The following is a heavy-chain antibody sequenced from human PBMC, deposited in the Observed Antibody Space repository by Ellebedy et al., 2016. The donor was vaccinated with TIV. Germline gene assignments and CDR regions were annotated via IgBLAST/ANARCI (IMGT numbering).Heavy chain of an antibody. CDR3: ARPSSNWGEVAIVAY. V-gene: IGHV5-51*01. D-gene: IGHD2-21*01. Sequence: GESLKISXKVSGYSFTSYWIGWVRQMPGKGLEWMGIIYPGDSDTRYSPSFQGQVTISVDKSITTAYLQWSSLRASDTAMYYCARPSSNWGEVAIVAYWGQGTLVTVSS. J-gene: IGHJ4*02. CDR2: IYPGDSDT. CDR1: GYSFTSYW.